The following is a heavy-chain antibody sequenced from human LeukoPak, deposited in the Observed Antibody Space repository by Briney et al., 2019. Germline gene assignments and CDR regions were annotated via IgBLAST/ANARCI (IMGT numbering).Heavy chain of an antibody. CDR2: VYYTGGT. Sequence: SETLSLTCTVSGGSISSYTHYWGWIRQPPGKGLEWISTVYYTGGTYYNPSLKSRVTISIDTSRNHFSLKLTSVIAADTAMYYCVSNSSSSPWFDPWGQGTLVTVSS. V-gene: IGHV4-39*02. J-gene: IGHJ5*02. CDR1: GGSISSYTHY. CDR3: VSNSSSSPWFDP. D-gene: IGHD6-6*01.